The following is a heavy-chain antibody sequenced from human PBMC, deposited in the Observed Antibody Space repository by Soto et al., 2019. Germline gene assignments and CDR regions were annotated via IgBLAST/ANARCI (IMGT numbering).Heavy chain of an antibody. J-gene: IGHJ4*02. V-gene: IGHV1-69*06. Sequence: QVQLVQSGAEVKTPGSSLKVSCKVSGSRISNYVISWVRQAPGHGLEWLGRSIPIFNSTKYAQNLQGRVTITADKSTSTASLELSSLRSDDTAVYYCAREGRGKKAGYNGLVSLGYWGQGTLVTVSS. CDR2: SIPIFNST. CDR3: AREGRGKKAGYNGLVSLGY. D-gene: IGHD2-2*02. CDR1: GSRISNYV.